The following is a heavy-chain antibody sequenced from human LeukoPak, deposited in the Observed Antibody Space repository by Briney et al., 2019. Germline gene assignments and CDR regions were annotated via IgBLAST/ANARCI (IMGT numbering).Heavy chain of an antibody. CDR1: GGSISSGAYS. V-gene: IGHV4-61*08. Sequence: PSETLSLTCAVSGGSISSGAYSWSWIRQPPGKGLEWIGYIYYSGSTNYNPSLKSRVAISVDTSKNQFSLKLSSVTAADTAVYYCARVDNWNDPFDYWGQGTLVTVSS. CDR2: IYYSGST. J-gene: IGHJ4*02. CDR3: ARVDNWNDPFDY. D-gene: IGHD1-1*01.